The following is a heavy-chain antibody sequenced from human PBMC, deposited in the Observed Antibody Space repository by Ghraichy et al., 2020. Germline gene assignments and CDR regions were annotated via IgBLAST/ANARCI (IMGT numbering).Heavy chain of an antibody. Sequence: GGSLRLSCAASGFTVSSHYMSWVREAPGKGLEWVSVIYSGGNTYDSDSVKGRFAISRDNSKNTLYLQMNSLRVDDTAVYYCARGGRDGHPFDSWGQGTLVTVSS. V-gene: IGHV3-53*01. CDR1: GFTVSSHY. J-gene: IGHJ4*02. D-gene: IGHD5-24*01. CDR3: ARGGRDGHPFDS. CDR2: IYSGGNT.